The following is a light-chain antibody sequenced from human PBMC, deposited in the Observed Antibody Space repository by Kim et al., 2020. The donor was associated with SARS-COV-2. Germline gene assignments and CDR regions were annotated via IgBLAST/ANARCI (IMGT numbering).Light chain of an antibody. Sequence: SVSPGERATLSCRASQSISSNLAYYQQKPGQAPRLLIYGASTRATDIPARFSGSGSGTEFTLTIGSLQSEDFAVYYCQQYNNWPPTFGQGTKLEIK. CDR1: QSISSN. V-gene: IGKV3-15*01. J-gene: IGKJ1*01. CDR2: GAS. CDR3: QQYNNWPPT.